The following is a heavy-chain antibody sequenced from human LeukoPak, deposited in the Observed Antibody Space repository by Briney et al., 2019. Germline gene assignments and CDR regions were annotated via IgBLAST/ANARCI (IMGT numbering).Heavy chain of an antibody. CDR3: ANPVGAHPTKSGFDI. V-gene: IGHV3-30*02. D-gene: IGHD1-26*01. CDR2: IRYDGSDE. CDR1: GFILRNHG. J-gene: IGHJ3*02. Sequence: PGTSLRLSCAASGFILRNHGMHWVRQAPGKGLEWAAFIRYDGSDEYYADSVKGRFTISRDNSRNTLYLHMNSLRAEDTAVYYCANPVGAHPTKSGFDIWGQGTMVTVSS.